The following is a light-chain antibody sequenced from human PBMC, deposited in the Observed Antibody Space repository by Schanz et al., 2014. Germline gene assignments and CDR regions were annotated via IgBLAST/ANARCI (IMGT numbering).Light chain of an antibody. CDR1: SSDVGSYNL. Sequence: QSVLTQPASVSGSPGQSITISCTGTSSDVGSYNLVSWHQQHPDKAPKLIIYEGTKRPSGVSNRFSGSESGNTASLTISGLQAEDEAGYYCCSYAGSDSWVFGGGTKLTVL. J-gene: IGLJ2*01. CDR3: CSYAGSDSWV. V-gene: IGLV2-23*01. CDR2: EGT.